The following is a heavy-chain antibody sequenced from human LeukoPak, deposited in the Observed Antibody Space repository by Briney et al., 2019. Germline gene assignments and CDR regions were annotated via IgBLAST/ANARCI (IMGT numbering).Heavy chain of an antibody. CDR2: IYYSGTT. Sequence: SETLSLTCTVSGGSISSNNHYWGWIRQPPGKGLEWIGSIYYSGTTFYRPSLKTRVTISLDTSKNQFSLKLRFVTAADTAVYYCARLHIAARQGSRYYFDYWGQGTLVTVSS. CDR3: ARLHIAARQGSRYYFDY. V-gene: IGHV4-39*01. J-gene: IGHJ4*02. CDR1: GGSISSNNHY. D-gene: IGHD6-6*01.